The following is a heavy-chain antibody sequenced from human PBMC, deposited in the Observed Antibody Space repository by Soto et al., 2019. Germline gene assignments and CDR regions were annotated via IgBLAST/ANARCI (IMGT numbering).Heavy chain of an antibody. CDR2: INAGNGNT. D-gene: IGHD3-22*01. J-gene: IGHJ3*02. CDR1: GYTFTSYA. Sequence: GASVKVSCKASGYTFTSYAMHWVRQAPGQRLEWMGWINAGNGNTKYSQKFQGRFTISRDNAKNSLYLQMNSLRAEDTAVYYCAREVRYYYDSSGSSVAFDIWGQGTMVTVSS. V-gene: IGHV1-3*01. CDR3: AREVRYYYDSSGSSVAFDI.